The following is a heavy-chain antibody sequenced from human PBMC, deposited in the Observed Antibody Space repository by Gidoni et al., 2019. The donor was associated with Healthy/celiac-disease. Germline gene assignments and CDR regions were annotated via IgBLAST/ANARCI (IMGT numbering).Heavy chain of an antibody. CDR2: VYYSGST. J-gene: IGHJ4*02. CDR1: GGSISSYY. V-gene: IGHV4-59*01. Sequence: QVQLQESGPGLVKPSEPLTLTCTASGGSISSYYWSWIRPPPGKGLEWIGHVYYSGSTNYNPSLKSRVTMSVDTSKNQFSLKLSSVTAADTAVYYCARAPSTLYNFDYWGQGTLVTVSS. D-gene: IGHD2-15*01. CDR3: ARAPSTLYNFDY.